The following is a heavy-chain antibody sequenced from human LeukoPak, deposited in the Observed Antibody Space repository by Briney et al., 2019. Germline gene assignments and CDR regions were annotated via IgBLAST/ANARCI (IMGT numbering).Heavy chain of an antibody. CDR1: GYKFTNYW. Sequence: GESLKISCKGFGYKFTNYWIGWVRQMPGQGLEWMGIIYPDDSNTIYGPSFQGQVTISADKSINTAYLEWSSLKASDTAIYYCARQGAAGKYYYYYMDVWGKGTTVTVSS. D-gene: IGHD6-13*01. CDR3: ARQGAAGKYYYYYMDV. CDR2: IYPDDSNT. J-gene: IGHJ6*03. V-gene: IGHV5-51*01.